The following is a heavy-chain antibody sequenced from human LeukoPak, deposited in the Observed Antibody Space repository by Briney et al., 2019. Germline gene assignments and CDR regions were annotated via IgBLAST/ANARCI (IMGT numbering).Heavy chain of an antibody. Sequence: SVKVSCKASGGTFSSYAISWVRQAPGQGLEWMGGIIPIFGTANYAQKFQGRVTITTDESTSTAYMELRSLRSDDTAVYYCARDLAGAAAGTIPLFDYWAQGTLVTVSS. CDR1: GGTFSSYA. D-gene: IGHD6-13*01. CDR3: ARDLAGAAAGTIPLFDY. CDR2: IIPIFGTA. V-gene: IGHV1-69*05. J-gene: IGHJ4*02.